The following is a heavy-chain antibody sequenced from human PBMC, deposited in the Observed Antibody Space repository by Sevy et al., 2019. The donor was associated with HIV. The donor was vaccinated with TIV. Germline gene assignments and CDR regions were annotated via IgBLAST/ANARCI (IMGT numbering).Heavy chain of an antibody. Sequence: GGCLRLSCAASGFTFNTYSLIWVRQTPGKGLEWLSFIGTAAGVTYYADSVKGRFTISRVNAKNSLYLQMNSLRDEDTAVYYCARCPGHYSIDYWGQGTLVTVSS. CDR1: GFTFNTYS. CDR2: IGTAAGVT. D-gene: IGHD2-21*01. V-gene: IGHV3-48*02. CDR3: ARCPGHYSIDY. J-gene: IGHJ4*02.